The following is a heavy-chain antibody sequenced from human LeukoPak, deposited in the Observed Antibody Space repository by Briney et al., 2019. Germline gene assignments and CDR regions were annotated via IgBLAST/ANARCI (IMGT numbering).Heavy chain of an antibody. CDR3: ARGGYSSSWLLDN. J-gene: IGHJ4*02. Sequence: GGSLRLSCAASGFIFNDYVIHWVRQAPGKGLEWVAVTSYDETNKHYADSAKGRFTISRDNSKNTLYLQMNSLRADDTAIYYCARGGYSSSWLLDNCGQGTLVIVSS. CDR1: GFIFNDYV. D-gene: IGHD6-13*01. CDR2: TSYDETNK. V-gene: IGHV3-30-3*01.